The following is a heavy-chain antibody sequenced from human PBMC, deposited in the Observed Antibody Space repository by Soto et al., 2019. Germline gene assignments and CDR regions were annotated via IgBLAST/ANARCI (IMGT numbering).Heavy chain of an antibody. D-gene: IGHD3-3*01. J-gene: IGHJ6*02. CDR3: ARDRYDFWSGYYYYYYYGIAV. Sequence: ASVKVSCKASGYTFTSYDINWVRQATGQGLEWMGWMNPNSGNTGYAQKFQGRVTMTRNTSISTAYMELSSLRSEDTAVYYCARDRYDFWSGYYYYYYYGIAVWGQGTKVTVSS. V-gene: IGHV1-8*01. CDR1: GYTFTSYD. CDR2: MNPNSGNT.